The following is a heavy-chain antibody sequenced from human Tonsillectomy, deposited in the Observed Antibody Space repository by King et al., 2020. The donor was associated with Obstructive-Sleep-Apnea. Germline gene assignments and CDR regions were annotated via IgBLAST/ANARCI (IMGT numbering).Heavy chain of an antibody. Sequence: VQLVESGGGLVQPGESLRLSCSASGFTFSDFSLYWVRQAPGRELDYVSGISGNGLNTYYADSVKGRFTISRDNSKNTLFLQMSSLRTEDTAVYYCVKSRNTASAGDWGQGTLVTVSS. J-gene: IGHJ4*02. D-gene: IGHD5-18*01. CDR3: VKSRNTASAGD. V-gene: IGHV3-64D*09. CDR1: GFTFSDFS. CDR2: ISGNGLNT.